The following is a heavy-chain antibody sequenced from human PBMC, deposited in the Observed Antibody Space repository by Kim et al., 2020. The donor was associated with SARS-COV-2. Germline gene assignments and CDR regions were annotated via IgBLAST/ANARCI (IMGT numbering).Heavy chain of an antibody. Sequence: GGSLRLSCAASGFTFSDYYMSWIRQAPGKGLEWVSYISSSSSYTNYADSVKGRFTISRDNAKNSLYLQMNSLRAEDTAVYYCARTKVDYGGNSDAFDIWGQGTMVTVSS. J-gene: IGHJ3*02. V-gene: IGHV3-11*06. CDR3: ARTKVDYGGNSDAFDI. D-gene: IGHD4-17*01. CDR2: ISSSSSYT. CDR1: GFTFSDYY.